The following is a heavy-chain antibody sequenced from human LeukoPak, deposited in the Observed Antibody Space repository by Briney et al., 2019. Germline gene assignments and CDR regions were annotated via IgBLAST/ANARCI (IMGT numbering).Heavy chain of an antibody. CDR3: ARRDYGDYAGDYYYYMDV. D-gene: IGHD4-17*01. Sequence: ASVKVSCKASGYTFTSYGISWVRQATGQGLEWMGWISAYNGNTNYAQKLQGRVTMTTDTSTSTAYMELRSLRSDDTAVYYCARRDYGDYAGDYYYYMDVWGKGTTVTVSS. CDR2: ISAYNGNT. CDR1: GYTFTSYG. V-gene: IGHV1-18*01. J-gene: IGHJ6*03.